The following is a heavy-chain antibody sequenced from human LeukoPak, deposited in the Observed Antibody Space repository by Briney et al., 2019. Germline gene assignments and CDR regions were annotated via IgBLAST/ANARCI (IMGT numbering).Heavy chain of an antibody. CDR2: INPNSGGT. Sequence: ASVKVSCKASEYSFTGYYMNWVRQAPGQGLEWMGWINPNSGGTDYAQKLQGRVTMTTDTSTSTAYMELRSLRSDDTAVYYCARDYYDSSGYTYFDYWGQGTLVTVSS. D-gene: IGHD3-22*01. CDR3: ARDYYDSSGYTYFDY. CDR1: EYSFTGYY. V-gene: IGHV1-2*02. J-gene: IGHJ4*02.